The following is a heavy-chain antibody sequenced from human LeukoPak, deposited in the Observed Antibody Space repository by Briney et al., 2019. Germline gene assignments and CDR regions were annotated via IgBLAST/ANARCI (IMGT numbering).Heavy chain of an antibody. J-gene: IGHJ4*02. CDR2: IKKDGSEK. CDR3: ARHLSGITGYTYGRGIVY. Sequence: PGGSLRLSCAASGFTFSSYWMSWVRQAPGKGLEWVANIKKDGSEKYYVDSVKGRFTISRDNAKKSLYLQMNSLRAEDTAVYYCARHLSGITGYTYGRGIVYWGQGTLVSVSS. CDR1: GFTFSSYW. V-gene: IGHV3-7*01. D-gene: IGHD5-18*01.